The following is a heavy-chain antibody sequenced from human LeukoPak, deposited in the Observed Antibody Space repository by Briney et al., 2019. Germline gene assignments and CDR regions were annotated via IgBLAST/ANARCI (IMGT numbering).Heavy chain of an antibody. D-gene: IGHD1-14*01. Sequence: SVKVSCKASGGTFSSYAISWVRQAPGQGLEWMGRIIPILGIANYAQKFQGRVTITADKSTSTAYMELSSLRSEDTAVYYCARAPSGPGTFFDYWGQGNLVTVSS. V-gene: IGHV1-69*04. J-gene: IGHJ4*02. CDR3: ARAPSGPGTFFDY. CDR1: GGTFSSYA. CDR2: IIPILGIA.